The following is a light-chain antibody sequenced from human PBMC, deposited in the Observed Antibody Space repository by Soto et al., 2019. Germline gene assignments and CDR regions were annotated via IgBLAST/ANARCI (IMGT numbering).Light chain of an antibody. Sequence: QSVLTQPVSVSGSPGQSITISCTVTTSDVSIYNYVSWYQQHPGKAPKLMIYGVSNRPSGVSNRFSGAKSGHTASLPISGLQVEDEADYYCCSYTSSTNYVFGPGTKVTVL. CDR1: TSDVSIYNY. CDR2: GVS. V-gene: IGLV2-14*01. CDR3: CSYTSSTNYV. J-gene: IGLJ1*01.